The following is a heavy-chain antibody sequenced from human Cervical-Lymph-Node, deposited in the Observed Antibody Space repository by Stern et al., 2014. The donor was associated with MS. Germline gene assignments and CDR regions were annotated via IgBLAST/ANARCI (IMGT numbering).Heavy chain of an antibody. J-gene: IGHJ5*02. Sequence: VQLVESGPGLVKPSQTLSLTCTVSGGSISSSGYYWSWIRQPAGKGLEWIGRIHDSGSTYSHPSLKRRVTISLDTANNPFSPKLPSVTAADTAVYYCATTRWDLFTWNWFDPWGQGTLVTVSS. CDR2: IHDSGST. V-gene: IGHV4-61*02. D-gene: IGHD1-26*01. CDR1: GGSISSSGYY. CDR3: ATTRWDLFTWNWFDP.